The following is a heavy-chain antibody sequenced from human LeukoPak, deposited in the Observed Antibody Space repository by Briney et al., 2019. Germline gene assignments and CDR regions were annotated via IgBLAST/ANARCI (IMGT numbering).Heavy chain of an antibody. D-gene: IGHD3-10*01. Sequence: PGGSLRLSCAASGFTFSNYWMSWVRQAPGKGLEWVSNMKQDGSEKYYVDSVKGRFTISRYNAKNTLYLQMHSLRAEDTALYYCAREYYYGSGSYLSPYFDYWGQGTLVTVSS. V-gene: IGHV3-7*01. J-gene: IGHJ4*02. CDR3: AREYYYGSGSYLSPYFDY. CDR2: MKQDGSEK. CDR1: GFTFSNYW.